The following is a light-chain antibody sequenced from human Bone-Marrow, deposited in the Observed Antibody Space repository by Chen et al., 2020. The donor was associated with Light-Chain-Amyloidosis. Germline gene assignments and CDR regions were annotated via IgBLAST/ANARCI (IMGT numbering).Light chain of an antibody. CDR1: NIVSTS. Sequence: SYVLTQPSSVSGAPGQTATIACGGNNIVSTSVHWYKQMPGQAPLLVVYQDSDRPSGIPERLSGSNSGNTATLTISRVEAGDEADYYCQVWDRSSDRPVFGGGTKPTVL. CDR3: QVWDRSSDRPV. J-gene: IGLJ3*02. V-gene: IGLV3-21*02. CDR2: QDS.